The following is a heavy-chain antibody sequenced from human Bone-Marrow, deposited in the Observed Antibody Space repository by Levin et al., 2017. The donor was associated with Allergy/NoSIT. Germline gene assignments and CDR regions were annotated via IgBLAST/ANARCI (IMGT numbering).Heavy chain of an antibody. CDR1: GVTVSDSA. Sequence: GGSLRLSCAASGVTVSDSAMNWVRQAPGKGLEWASAISGGATYYADSVTGRFTISRDNSKNTMYVQMNSLRAEDTAIYYCAKRSATYYGMDVWGQGTTVTVSS. CDR3: AKRSATYYGMDV. CDR2: ISGGAT. V-gene: IGHV3-23*01. D-gene: IGHD3-3*01. J-gene: IGHJ6*02.